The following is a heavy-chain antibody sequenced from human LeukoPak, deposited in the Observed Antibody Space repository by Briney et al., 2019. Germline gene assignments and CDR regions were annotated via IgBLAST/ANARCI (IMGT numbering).Heavy chain of an antibody. J-gene: IGHJ4*02. V-gene: IGHV3-30-3*01. D-gene: IGHD4-11*01. CDR3: ARDGPGGDYRMDD. CDR1: GLPFRHYL. Sequence: GGSVPLPRCACGLPFRHYLVHLVRQAPGKGLEWVSVISYDGSKKYYADSVKGRFTIYRDNSKNTMYLQMNSLRVEDTAVYYCARDGPGGDYRMDDWGQGTLVTVSS. CDR2: ISYDGSKK.